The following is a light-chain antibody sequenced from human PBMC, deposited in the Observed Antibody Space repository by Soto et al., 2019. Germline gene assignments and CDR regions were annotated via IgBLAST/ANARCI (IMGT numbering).Light chain of an antibody. CDR3: QQYNNWRHVS. Sequence: EIVMTQSPATLSVAPWERAPLSCRASQSVYNNLAWYQQKPGQAPRLLIYGASTRATGIPARFSGSGSGTELARSIGGLPSEDFALYYCQQYNNWRHVSVGPGPKGDIK. J-gene: IGKJ3*01. CDR2: GAS. CDR1: QSVYNN. V-gene: IGKV3-15*01.